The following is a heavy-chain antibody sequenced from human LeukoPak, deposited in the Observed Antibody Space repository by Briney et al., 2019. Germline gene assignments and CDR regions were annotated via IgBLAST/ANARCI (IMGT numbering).Heavy chain of an antibody. Sequence: GGSLRLSCAASGFTFSTYWMSWVRQAPGKGLEWVANIRKDGSDIHYVDSVKGRFTISRDNAKNSLYLEMSSLRGEDTALCYCARAPYPSTVDYWGQGTLVTVSS. J-gene: IGHJ4*02. D-gene: IGHD2-2*01. CDR1: GFTFSTYW. V-gene: IGHV3-7*01. CDR3: ARAPYPSTVDY. CDR2: IRKDGSDI.